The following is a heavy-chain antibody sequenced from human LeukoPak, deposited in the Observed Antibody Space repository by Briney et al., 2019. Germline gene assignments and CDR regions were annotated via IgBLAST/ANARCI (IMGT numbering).Heavy chain of an antibody. CDR1: GYTFTSYG. CDR2: ISAYNGNT. Sequence: ASVKVSCKASGYTFTSYGISWVRQAPGQGLEWMGWISAYNGNTNYAQKLQDRVTITRDRSMSTAYMELSSLRSEDTAMYYCAAGEWLFTIWGQGTMVTVSS. V-gene: IGHV1-18*01. J-gene: IGHJ3*02. CDR3: AAGEWLFTI. D-gene: IGHD3-3*01.